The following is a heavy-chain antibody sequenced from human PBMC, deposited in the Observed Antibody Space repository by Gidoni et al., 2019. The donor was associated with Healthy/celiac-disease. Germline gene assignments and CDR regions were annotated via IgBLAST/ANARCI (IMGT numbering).Heavy chain of an antibody. CDR2: ISGSGGTT. J-gene: IGHJ4*02. D-gene: IGHD3-10*01. Sequence: EVQLLESGGGLVQPGGSLRLSCAASGFTFSSSAMSWVRQAPGKGLEWVSDISGSGGTTYYADSVKGRFTISRDNSNNTLYLQMNSLRAEDTAVYYCRFAPRYWGQGALVTVSS. CDR3: RFAPRY. CDR1: GFTFSSSA. V-gene: IGHV3-23*01.